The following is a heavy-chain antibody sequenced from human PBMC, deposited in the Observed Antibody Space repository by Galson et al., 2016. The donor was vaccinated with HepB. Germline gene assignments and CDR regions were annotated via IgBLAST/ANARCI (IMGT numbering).Heavy chain of an antibody. CDR1: GFTFKFYG. D-gene: IGHD5-18*01. CDR2: IRGDGGET. CDR3: ARGHTPTSTYSYGWDSFDY. J-gene: IGHJ4*02. Sequence: SLRLSCAASGFTFKFYGMAWFRQAPGKGLEWVSTIRGDGGETHYADSVKGRFTISRDNSKDMLYLQMNSLRAEDTAVYYCARGHTPTSTYSYGWDSFDYWGQGTLVTVSS. V-gene: IGHV3-23*01.